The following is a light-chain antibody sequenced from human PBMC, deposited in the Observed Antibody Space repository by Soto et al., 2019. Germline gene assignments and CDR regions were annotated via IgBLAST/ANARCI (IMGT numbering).Light chain of an antibody. CDR2: GTS. CDR1: QTISSNY. J-gene: IGKJ1*01. Sequence: EIVLTQSPGTLSVSPGERATLSCRASQTISSNYLASYQQKPGQAPSLLIYGTSSRATAIPDRFSGSGSGTVFTLTISRREPEVSAIYCCQQYVSWPFGQGTKVEIK. CDR3: QQYVSWP. V-gene: IGKV3-20*01.